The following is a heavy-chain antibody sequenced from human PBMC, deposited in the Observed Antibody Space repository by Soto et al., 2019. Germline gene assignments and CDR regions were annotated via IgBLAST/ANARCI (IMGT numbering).Heavy chain of an antibody. CDR2: IYYSGST. CDR1: GGSISSYY. V-gene: IGHV4-59*01. D-gene: IGHD3-10*01. J-gene: IGHJ4*02. CDR3: ARRSLEDLDY. Sequence: QVQLQESGPGLVKPSETLSLTCTVSGGSISSYYWSWIRQPPGKGLEWIGYIYYSGSTNYNPSLKSRVTISVDTSKNQFSLKLSSVTAADTVVYYCARRSLEDLDYWGQGTLVTVSS.